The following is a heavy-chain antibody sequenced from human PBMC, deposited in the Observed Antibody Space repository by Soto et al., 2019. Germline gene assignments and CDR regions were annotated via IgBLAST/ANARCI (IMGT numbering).Heavy chain of an antibody. CDR1: GGSISSGGYY. J-gene: IGHJ3*02. V-gene: IGHV4-31*03. Sequence: QVQLQESGPGLVKPSQTLSLTCTVSGGSISSGGYYWSWIRQHPGKGLEWIGYIYYSGSTYYNPSLTSRVTISVDTSKNQFSLKLSSVTAADTAVYYCAIGNYDSSFYAFDIWGQGTMVTVSS. CDR2: IYYSGST. D-gene: IGHD3-22*01. CDR3: AIGNYDSSFYAFDI.